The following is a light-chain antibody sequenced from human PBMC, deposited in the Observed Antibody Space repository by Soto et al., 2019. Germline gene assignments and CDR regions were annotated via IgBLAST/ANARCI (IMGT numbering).Light chain of an antibody. J-gene: IGKJ4*01. CDR3: HQYNNWPLS. CDR1: QSVSSD. Sequence: EIVLTQSPVTLSVSPGETATLSCRASQSVSSDLAWYQQIPGQAPRLLIYGASTRATGIPASFSGSGSGTEFTLTISSLQSEDFAVYYCHQYNNWPLSFGGGTKVEIK. CDR2: GAS. V-gene: IGKV3-15*01.